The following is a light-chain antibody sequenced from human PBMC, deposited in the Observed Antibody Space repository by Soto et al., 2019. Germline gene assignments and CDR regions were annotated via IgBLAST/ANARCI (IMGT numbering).Light chain of an antibody. V-gene: IGKV4-1*01. J-gene: IGKJ4*01. Sequence: DIVMTQSPDSLAVSLGERATINCKSSQSVLYSSNNKNYLAWYQQKPGQPPKLLIYWASTRDSGVPDRFSGSGSGTDFTLTISSLQAEDVAVYYCQQYYSTSLAFGGGTKVEIK. CDR1: QSVLYSSNNKNY. CDR2: WAS. CDR3: QQYYSTSLA.